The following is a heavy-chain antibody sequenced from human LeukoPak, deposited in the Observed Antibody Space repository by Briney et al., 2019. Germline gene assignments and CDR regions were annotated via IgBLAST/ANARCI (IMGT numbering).Heavy chain of an antibody. V-gene: IGHV3-23*01. CDR3: AKRGVVIRVILVGFHKEAYYFDS. J-gene: IGHJ4*02. CDR2: LSGSGGST. Sequence: GGSLRLSCAVSGITLSNYGMTWVRQAPGKGLEWVAGLSGSGGSTNYADSVKGRFTISRDNAKNTLYLQMNSLRAEDTAVYFCAKRGVVIRVILVGFHKEAYYFDSWGQGALVTVSS. CDR1: GITLSNYG. D-gene: IGHD3-22*01.